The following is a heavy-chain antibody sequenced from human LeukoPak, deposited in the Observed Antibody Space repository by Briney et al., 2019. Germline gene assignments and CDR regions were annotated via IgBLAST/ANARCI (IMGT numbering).Heavy chain of an antibody. D-gene: IGHD4-17*01. J-gene: IGHJ4*02. CDR2: ISYDGSNK. CDR1: GFTFSSYA. Sequence: GGSLRLSCAASGFTFSSYAMHWVRQAPGKGLEWVAVISYDGSNKYYADSVKGRFTISRDNSKNTLYLQMNSLRAEDTAVYYCAREGFERTVTAPFLDYWGQGTLVTVSS. V-gene: IGHV3-30-3*01. CDR3: AREGFERTVTAPFLDY.